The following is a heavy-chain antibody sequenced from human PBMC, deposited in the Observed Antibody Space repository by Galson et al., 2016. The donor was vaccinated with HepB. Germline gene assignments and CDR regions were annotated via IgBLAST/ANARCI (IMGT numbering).Heavy chain of an antibody. J-gene: IGHJ6*03. D-gene: IGHD3-3*01. CDR1: GFTFSTYA. CDR2: ISGSGDTT. Sequence: SLRLSCAASGFTFSTYAMSWVRQAPGKGLEWVSMISGSGDTTNYADSVKGRFTTSRDNSKNTLYLQVNSLRVEDTAVYYCAKGTIFGVVNYYYYLDVWGEGTTVTVSS. CDR3: AKGTIFGVVNYYYYLDV. V-gene: IGHV3-23*01.